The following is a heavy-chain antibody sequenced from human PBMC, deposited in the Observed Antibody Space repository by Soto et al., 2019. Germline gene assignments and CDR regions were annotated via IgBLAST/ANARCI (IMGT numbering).Heavy chain of an antibody. J-gene: IGHJ6*02. D-gene: IGHD3-22*01. V-gene: IGHV4-59*01. CDR1: GGSISSSY. CDR2: IYYSGST. Sequence: SETLSLTCTVSGGSISSSYWSWIRQPPGKGLEWIGYIYYSGSTNYNPSLKSRVTISVDTSKNQFSLKLSSVTAADTAVYYCARDEDYYDSSGHSQYYGMDVWGQGTTVTVS. CDR3: ARDEDYYDSSGHSQYYGMDV.